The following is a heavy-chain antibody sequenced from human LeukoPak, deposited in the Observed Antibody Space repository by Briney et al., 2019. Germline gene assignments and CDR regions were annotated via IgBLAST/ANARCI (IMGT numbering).Heavy chain of an antibody. J-gene: IGHJ4*02. CDR2: IYHSGSA. CDR3: ARSYYDGSGYLFDY. D-gene: IGHD3-22*01. V-gene: IGHV4-30-4*01. CDR1: GGSISSGDYY. Sequence: SETLSLTCTVSGGSISSGDYYWSWIRQPPGKGLEWLGYIYHSGSAYYNPSLKSRVTMSVDTSKNQFSLKLSSVTAADTAVYYCARSYYDGSGYLFDYWGQGTLVTVSS.